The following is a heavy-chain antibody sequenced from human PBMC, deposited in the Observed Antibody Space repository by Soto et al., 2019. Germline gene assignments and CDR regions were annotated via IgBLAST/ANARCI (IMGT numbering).Heavy chain of an antibody. CDR2: INHSGST. CDR3: ARGRVSVTIFGVVIFKSSYFDY. V-gene: IGHV4-34*01. Sequence: QVQLQQWGAGLLKPSETLSLTCAVYGGSFSGYYWSWIRQPPGKGLEWIGEINHSGSTNYNPSLKSRVTISVDTSQNQFSLKLSSVTAADTAVYYCARGRVSVTIFGVVIFKSSYFDYWGQGTLVTVSS. CDR1: GGSFSGYY. D-gene: IGHD3-3*01. J-gene: IGHJ4*02.